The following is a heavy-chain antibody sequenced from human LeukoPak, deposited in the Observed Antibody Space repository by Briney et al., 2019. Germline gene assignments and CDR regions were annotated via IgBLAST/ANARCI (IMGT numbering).Heavy chain of an antibody. J-gene: IGHJ6*03. V-gene: IGHV4-34*01. CDR3: ARDLVANYYYMDV. Sequence: SETLSLTCAVYGGSLSGYYWSWIRQPPGKGLEWTGEINHSGSTNYNPSLKSRVTISVDTSKNQFSLKLSSVTAEDTAVYYCARDLVANYYYMDVWGKGTTVTVSS. D-gene: IGHD2-8*02. CDR1: GGSLSGYY. CDR2: INHSGST.